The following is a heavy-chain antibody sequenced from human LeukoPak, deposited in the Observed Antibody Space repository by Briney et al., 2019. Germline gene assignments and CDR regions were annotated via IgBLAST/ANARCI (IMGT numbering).Heavy chain of an antibody. V-gene: IGHV1-46*01. J-gene: IGHJ4*02. Sequence: GASVKVSCKASGYTFTSYYMHWVRQAPGQGLEWMGIINPSGGSTSYAQKFQGRVTMTSDTSTSTVYMELSSLRSEDTAVYYCARDRLPATAGYWGQGTLVTVSS. CDR1: GYTFTSYY. D-gene: IGHD2-2*01. CDR3: ARDRLPATAGY. CDR2: INPSGGST.